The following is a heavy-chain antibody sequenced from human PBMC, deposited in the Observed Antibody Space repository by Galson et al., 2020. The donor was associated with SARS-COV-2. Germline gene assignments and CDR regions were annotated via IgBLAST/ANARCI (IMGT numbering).Heavy chain of an antibody. J-gene: IGHJ5*02. Sequence: SETLSLTCAVSGGSVINTNWWTWVRQSPGKRLEWIGEIHHSGNTNYNPSLNSRVTISVDTSKNQFSLKLISVTAADTAVYFCARLGDCSGGTWYSRGYDWFDPWGQGTLVTVSS. CDR2: IHHSGNT. CDR3: ARLGDCSGGTWYSRGYDWFDP. CDR1: GGSVINTNW. D-gene: IGHD2-15*01. V-gene: IGHV4-4*02.